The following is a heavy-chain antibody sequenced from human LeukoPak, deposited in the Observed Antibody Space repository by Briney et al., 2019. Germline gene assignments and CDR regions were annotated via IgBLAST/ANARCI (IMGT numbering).Heavy chain of an antibody. CDR3: ARGASGRPFDY. Sequence: GGSLRLSCAASGFTFSSYSMNWVRQAPGKGLEWVSSISSSSSYIHYADSVKGRFTISRDNAKNSLYLQMNSLRAEDTAVYYCARGASGRPFDYWGQGTLVTVSS. CDR2: ISSSSSYI. V-gene: IGHV3-21*01. CDR1: GFTFSSYS. D-gene: IGHD3-10*01. J-gene: IGHJ4*02.